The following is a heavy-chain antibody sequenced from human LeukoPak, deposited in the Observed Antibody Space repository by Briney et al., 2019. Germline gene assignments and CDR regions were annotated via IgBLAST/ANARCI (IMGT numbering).Heavy chain of an antibody. CDR3: AKDGVGSSWLFDY. D-gene: IGHD6-13*01. CDR1: GFTFSSYA. CDR2: ISYDGSNK. Sequence: GGSLRLSCAASGFTFSSYAMSWVRQAPGKGLEWVAVISYDGSNKYYADSVKGRFTISRDNSKNTLYLQMNSLRAEDTAVYYCAKDGVGSSWLFDYWGQGTLVTVSS. V-gene: IGHV3-30*18. J-gene: IGHJ4*02.